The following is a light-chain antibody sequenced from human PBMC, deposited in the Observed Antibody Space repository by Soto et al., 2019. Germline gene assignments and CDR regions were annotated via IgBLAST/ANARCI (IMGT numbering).Light chain of an antibody. J-gene: IGKJ4*01. V-gene: IGKV3-15*01. CDR1: QSLTSD. CDR2: ATS. CDR3: QHYNNWPLT. Sequence: EIVLTQSPGTLSLSPGERATLSCRASQSLTSDYLAWYQQKPGQTPRLLIYATSTRATGIPARFSGSGSGTEFTLTISSLQSEDFAVYYCQHYNNWPLTFGGGTKVDIK.